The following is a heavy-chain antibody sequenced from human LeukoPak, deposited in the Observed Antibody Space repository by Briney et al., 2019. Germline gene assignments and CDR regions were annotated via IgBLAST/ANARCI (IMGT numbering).Heavy chain of an antibody. V-gene: IGHV3-21*01. CDR2: ICSSSSYI. CDR1: GFTFSSYS. CDR3: ASHTMEWLLPYYYYYMDV. Sequence: GGSLRLSCAASGFTFSSYSMNWVRQAPGKGLEWVSSICSSSSYIYYADSVKRLFTISRDHAKNSLYLQRNSLRAEDTAVYYCASHTMEWLLPYYYYYMDVWGKGTTVTVSS. D-gene: IGHD3-3*01. J-gene: IGHJ6*03.